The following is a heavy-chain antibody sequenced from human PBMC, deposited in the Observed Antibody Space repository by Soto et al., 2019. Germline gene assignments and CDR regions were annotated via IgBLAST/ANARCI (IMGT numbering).Heavy chain of an antibody. D-gene: IGHD4-4*01. V-gene: IGHV1-18*04. Sequence: QVQLVQSAGELKKPGASLKVSCKTSGYTFTTYGVSWVRQAPGQGLEWLAWINANNGHTNYAQKFQGRVTVTADTSTATAYMELSSLTSDDTAVYYCARDIDYNIDFWGQGTLVTVSS. CDR2: INANNGHT. CDR3: ARDIDYNIDF. CDR1: GYTFTTYG. J-gene: IGHJ4*02.